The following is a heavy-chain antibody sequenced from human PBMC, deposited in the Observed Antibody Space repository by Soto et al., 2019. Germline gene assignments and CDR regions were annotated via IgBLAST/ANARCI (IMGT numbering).Heavy chain of an antibody. CDR2: IYYSGST. CDR3: ARSPKDNYGSGSYYNVKRAYYFDY. J-gene: IGHJ4*02. D-gene: IGHD3-10*01. V-gene: IGHV4-39*07. Sequence: SETLSLTCTVSGGSISSSSYYWGWIRQPPGKGLEWIGSIYYSGSTNYNPSLKSRVTISVDTSKNQFSLKLSSVTAADTAVYYCARSPKDNYGSGSYYNVKRAYYFDYWGQGTLVTVSS. CDR1: GGSISSSSYY.